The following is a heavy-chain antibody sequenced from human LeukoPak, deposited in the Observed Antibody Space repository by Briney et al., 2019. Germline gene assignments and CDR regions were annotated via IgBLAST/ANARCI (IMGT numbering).Heavy chain of an antibody. D-gene: IGHD3-22*01. V-gene: IGHV1-18*01. Sequence: ASVKVSCKPSGYTFNTNGITWVRQAPGQGLEWMGWISPYNGNTNYAQKFQGRVTLTTDTSTSTAYMELSSLRSEDTAVYYCTTVRFEVDSSGYYHNYFDPWGQGTLVTVSS. CDR3: TTVRFEVDSSGYYHNYFDP. J-gene: IGHJ5*02. CDR2: ISPYNGNT. CDR1: GYTFNTNG.